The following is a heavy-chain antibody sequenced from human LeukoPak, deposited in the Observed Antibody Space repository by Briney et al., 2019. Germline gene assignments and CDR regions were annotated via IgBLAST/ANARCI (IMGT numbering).Heavy chain of an antibody. CDR2: IYYSGIT. J-gene: IGHJ4*02. V-gene: IGHV4-39*01. D-gene: IGHD4-17*01. CDR3: ARLASDYPGY. CDR1: GGSISSSSYY. Sequence: PLETLSLTCTVSGGSISSSSYYWGWIRQPPGKGLEWIGSIYYSGITYYSPSLKSRVTISVDTSKNQFSLKLSSVTAADTAVYYCARLASDYPGYWGQGTLVTVSS.